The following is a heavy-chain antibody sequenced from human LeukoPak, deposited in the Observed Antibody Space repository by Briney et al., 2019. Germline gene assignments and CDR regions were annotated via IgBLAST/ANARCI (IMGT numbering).Heavy chain of an antibody. CDR2: MNPNSGSR. V-gene: IGHV1-8*03. Sequence: GASVTVSCKASGYTFTSYDINWVRQAAGQGLEWMGWMNPNSGSRGYAQKFQGRVTITRNTSISTAYMELSGLRSEDTAVFYCARGRSTGYPYYFEYWGQGTLVSVSS. J-gene: IGHJ4*02. CDR1: GYTFTSYD. CDR3: ARGRSTGYPYYFEY. D-gene: IGHD5-12*01.